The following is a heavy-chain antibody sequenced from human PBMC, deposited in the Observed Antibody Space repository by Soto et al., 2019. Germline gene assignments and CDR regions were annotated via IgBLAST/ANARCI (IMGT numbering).Heavy chain of an antibody. D-gene: IGHD5-12*01. J-gene: IGHJ4*02. CDR3: ATPRWLQSLDY. CDR1: GLTVSSNY. Sequence: GGSLRFSCAASGLTVSSNYMSWVRQAPGKGLEWVSVIYSGGSTYYADSVKGRFTISRDNSKNTLYLQMNSLRAEDTAVYYCATPRWLQSLDYWCPGALAKVFS. CDR2: IYSGGST. V-gene: IGHV3-53*01.